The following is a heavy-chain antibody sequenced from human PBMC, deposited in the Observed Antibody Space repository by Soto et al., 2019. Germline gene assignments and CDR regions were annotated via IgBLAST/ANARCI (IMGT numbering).Heavy chain of an antibody. CDR3: ARTNYDFWSGYPSNYYYYGMDV. Sequence: PSETLSLTCTVSGGSISSGDYYWSWIRQPPGKGLEWIGYIYYSGSTYYNPSLKSRVTISVDTSKNQFSLKLSSVTAADTAVYYCARTNYDFWSGYPSNYYYYGMDVWGQGTTVTVSS. CDR2: IYYSGST. CDR1: GGSISSGDYY. V-gene: IGHV4-30-4*01. J-gene: IGHJ6*02. D-gene: IGHD3-3*01.